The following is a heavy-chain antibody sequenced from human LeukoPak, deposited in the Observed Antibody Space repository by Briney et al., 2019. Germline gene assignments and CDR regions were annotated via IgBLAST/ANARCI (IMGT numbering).Heavy chain of an antibody. CDR2: IKNAGDDP. CDR3: ARGGYGHNMDV. J-gene: IGHJ6*03. CDR1: GFTFSNYY. Sequence: GGSLRLSCVGAGFTFSNYYMYWVRQAPGKGPVWVSRIKNAGDDPIYADSVKGRFTISRDNAKNTVYLQMNSLRAEDTAVYYCARGGYGHNMDVWGEGTTVTVSS. V-gene: IGHV3-74*01. D-gene: IGHD3-10*01.